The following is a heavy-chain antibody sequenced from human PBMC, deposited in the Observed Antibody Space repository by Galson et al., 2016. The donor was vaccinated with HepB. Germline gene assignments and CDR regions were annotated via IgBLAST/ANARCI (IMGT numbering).Heavy chain of an antibody. CDR3: ERELGS. CDR2: IYTTGST. Sequence: TLSLTCNVSGDSIISDSYHSWSWIRQPVGKGLEWVGLIYTTGSTNYNPSLKSRVTISLDTSKNQFSLELRSVTAADTAIVYCERELGSWGQGTLVTVPS. CDR1: GDSIISDSYHS. J-gene: IGHJ5*02. D-gene: IGHD3-16*01. V-gene: IGHV4-61*02.